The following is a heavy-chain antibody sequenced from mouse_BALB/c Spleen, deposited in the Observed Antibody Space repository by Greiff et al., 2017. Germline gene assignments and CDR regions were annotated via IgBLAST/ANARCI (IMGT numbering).Heavy chain of an antibody. Sequence: QVQLKQSGAELVRPGVSVKISCKGSGYTFTDYAMHWVKQCHAKSLEWIGVISTYYGDASYNQKFKGKATMTVDKSSSTAYMELARLTSEDSAIYYCARGYGNFEAWFAYWGQGTLVTVSA. V-gene: IGHV1S137*01. CDR2: ISTYYGDA. D-gene: IGHD2-10*02. J-gene: IGHJ3*01. CDR1: GYTFTDYA. CDR3: ARGYGNFEAWFAY.